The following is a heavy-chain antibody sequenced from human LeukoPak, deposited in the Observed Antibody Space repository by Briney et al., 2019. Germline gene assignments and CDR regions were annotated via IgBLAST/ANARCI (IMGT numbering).Heavy chain of an antibody. D-gene: IGHD1-26*01. CDR2: IYYSGST. V-gene: IGHV4-59*01. J-gene: IGHJ4*02. CDR3: ARYHKGIVASTHLDY. CDR1: GGSISSYY. Sequence: SETLSLTCTVSGGSISSYYWSWIRRPPGKGLEWIGCIYYSGSTNYNPSLKSRVTISVDTSKNQCSLNLSSVTAADTAVYYCARYHKGIVASTHLDYWGQGTLVTVSS.